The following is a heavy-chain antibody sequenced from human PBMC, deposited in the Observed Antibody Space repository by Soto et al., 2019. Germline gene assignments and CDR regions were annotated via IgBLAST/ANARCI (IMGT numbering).Heavy chain of an antibody. CDR1: GGTCSSYA. Sequence: GASVKVSCKASGGTCSSYAISWVRQAPGQGLEWMGGIIPIFGTANYAQKFQGRVTITADESTSTAYMELSSLRSEDTAVYYCASGCYDILPGHPCSSLFPGRRSPDL. CDR3: ASGCYDILPGHPCSSLFPGRRSPDL. CDR2: IIPIFGTA. V-gene: IGHV1-69*13. J-gene: IGHJ2*01. D-gene: IGHD3-10*01.